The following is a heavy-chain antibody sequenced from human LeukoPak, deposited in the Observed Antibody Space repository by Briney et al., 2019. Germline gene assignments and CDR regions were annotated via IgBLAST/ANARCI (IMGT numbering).Heavy chain of an antibody. CDR2: IYSGGST. CDR1: GFTFNSYW. CDR3: AREIAAAGTAFDY. J-gene: IGHJ4*02. Sequence: PGGSLRLSCAASGFTFNSYWMNWVRQAPGKGLEWVSVIYSGGSTYYAESVKGRFTISRDNSKNTLYLQMDNLRAEDTAVYYCAREIAAAGTAFDYWGQGTLVTVSS. D-gene: IGHD6-13*01. V-gene: IGHV3-53*01.